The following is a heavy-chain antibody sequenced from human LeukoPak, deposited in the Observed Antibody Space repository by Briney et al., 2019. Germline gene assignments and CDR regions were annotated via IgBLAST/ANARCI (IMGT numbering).Heavy chain of an antibody. CDR1: GFTFRSYA. V-gene: IGHV3-30*04. CDR2: ISYDESNK. D-gene: IGHD1-14*01. CDR3: ARPPQLTDPTIRYYHFYGMDV. Sequence: PGRPLRLSCAASGFTFRSYALHWVPQPPGKGLDGVAVISYDESNKYYAHSVKGRFPLSRDNSKNTLYLQMNSLRAEDTAVYYCARPPQLTDPTIRYYHFYGMDVWGQGTTVTVYS. J-gene: IGHJ6*02.